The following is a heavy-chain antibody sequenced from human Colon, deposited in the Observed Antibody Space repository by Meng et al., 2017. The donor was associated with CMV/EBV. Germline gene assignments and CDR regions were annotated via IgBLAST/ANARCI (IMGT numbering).Heavy chain of an antibody. V-gene: IGHV3-7*01. CDR3: ARDPYIKAFDL. J-gene: IGHJ3*01. D-gene: IGHD4-11*01. Sequence: GESLKISCAASGFMFSRFWMTWLRQVPGRGPELVANIKEDGSEKYYVASVKGRCTISRDNAKNSLYLQIHSLRVEDTAVYYCARDPYIKAFDLWGQGTMVTVSS. CDR2: IKEDGSEK. CDR1: GFMFSRFW.